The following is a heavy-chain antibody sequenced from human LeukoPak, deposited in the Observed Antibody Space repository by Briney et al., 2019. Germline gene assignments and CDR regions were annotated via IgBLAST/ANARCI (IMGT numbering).Heavy chain of an antibody. V-gene: IGHV1-58*01. CDR2: IVVDSGNT. CDR1: GFTFTTSA. CDR3: AAGSSGWYVDY. D-gene: IGHD6-19*01. Sequence: ASVKVSCKSSGFTFTTSAVQWVRQARGQRLEWIGWIVVDSGNTNYAQKFQERVTITRDMSTGTACMELSSLRSEDTAMYYCAAGSSGWYVDYWGQGTLVTVSS. J-gene: IGHJ4*02.